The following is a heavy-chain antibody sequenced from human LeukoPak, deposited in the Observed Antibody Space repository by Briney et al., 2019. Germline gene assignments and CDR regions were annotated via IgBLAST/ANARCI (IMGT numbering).Heavy chain of an antibody. D-gene: IGHD1-26*01. CDR3: ARHRAVSVVGNFYFDY. CDR2: IYYSGST. Sequence: SETLSHTCTVSGGSISSSSYYWGWIRQPPGKGLEWIGSIYYSGSTYYNPSLKSRITISVDTSKNQLSLKLSSVTAADSAVYYCARHRAVSVVGNFYFDYWGQGTLVTVSS. CDR1: GGSISSSSYY. V-gene: IGHV4-39*01. J-gene: IGHJ4*02.